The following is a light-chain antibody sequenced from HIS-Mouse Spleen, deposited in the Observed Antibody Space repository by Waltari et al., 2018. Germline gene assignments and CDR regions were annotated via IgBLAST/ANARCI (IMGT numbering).Light chain of an antibody. V-gene: IGLV3-10*01. CDR3: YSTDSSGNHRV. Sequence: SYELTQPPSVSVSPGQTARITCSGDALPKKYAYWYQQKSGQAPVLGIYEDSKRPSGIPVRFSGSSSGTMATLTISGAQVEAEADYYCYSTDSSGNHRVFGGGTKLTVL. CDR1: ALPKKY. CDR2: EDS. J-gene: IGLJ2*01.